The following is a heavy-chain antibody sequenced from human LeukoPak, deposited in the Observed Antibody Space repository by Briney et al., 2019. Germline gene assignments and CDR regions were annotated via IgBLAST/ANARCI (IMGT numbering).Heavy chain of an antibody. CDR3: AKERQLVPWFGDY. D-gene: IGHD6-13*01. Sequence: GGSLRLSCAASGFTFSSYGMHWVRQAPGKGLEWVAVIWYDGSNKYYADSVKGRFTISRDNSKNTLYLQMNSLRAEDTAVYYCAKERQLVPWFGDYWGQGTLVTVSS. V-gene: IGHV3-33*06. CDR1: GFTFSSYG. CDR2: IWYDGSNK. J-gene: IGHJ4*02.